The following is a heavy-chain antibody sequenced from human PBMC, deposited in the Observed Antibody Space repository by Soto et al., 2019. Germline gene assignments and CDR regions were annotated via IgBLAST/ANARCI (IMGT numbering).Heavy chain of an antibody. J-gene: IGHJ5*02. CDR2: INHSGCT. V-gene: IGHV4-34*01. CDR3: ARGVDDCSGSCWFDP. D-gene: IGHD3-10*02. Sequence: QVQLQQWGAGLLKPSETLSLTCAVYGGSFSGYYWSWIRQPPGKGLEWIGEINHSGCTNYNPSLKSRATRSLVTSKNQFSLYLSTVTAAVTAVYDGARGVDDCSGSCWFDPWGQGTLVTVSS. CDR1: GGSFSGYY.